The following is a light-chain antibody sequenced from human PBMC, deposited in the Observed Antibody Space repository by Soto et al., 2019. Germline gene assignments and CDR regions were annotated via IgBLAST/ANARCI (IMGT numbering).Light chain of an antibody. J-gene: IGLJ3*02. CDR3: SSYTSSNTWV. CDR1: SSDVGGYND. V-gene: IGLV2-14*01. Sequence: QSALTKTASVSGSPGQSITISCTGTSSDVGGYNDVSWCQHHPGEAPKLMIYEGSNRPSGVSNRFSGSKSGNTASLTISGLQAEDEAHYYCSSYTSSNTWVFGGGTKLTVL. CDR2: EGS.